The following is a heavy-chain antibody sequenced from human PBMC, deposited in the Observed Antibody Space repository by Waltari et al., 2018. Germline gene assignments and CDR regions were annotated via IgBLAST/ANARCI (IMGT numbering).Heavy chain of an antibody. D-gene: IGHD3-3*01. CDR2: IYYSGST. CDR3: ARDARTIFGVVRGWFDT. V-gene: IGHV4-59*01. J-gene: IGHJ5*02. Sequence: QVQLQESGPGLVKPSETLSLTCTVSGGSISSYYWSWIRQPPGKGLEWIGYIYYSGSTNYNPSLKSRVTISVDTSKNQFSLKLSSVTAADTAVYYCARDARTIFGVVRGWFDTWGQGTLVTVSS. CDR1: GGSISSYY.